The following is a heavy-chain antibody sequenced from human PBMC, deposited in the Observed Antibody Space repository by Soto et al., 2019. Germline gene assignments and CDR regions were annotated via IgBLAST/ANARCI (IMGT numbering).Heavy chain of an antibody. D-gene: IGHD3-3*01. J-gene: IGHJ4*02. V-gene: IGHV3-23*01. CDR3: AKPVTIFGVVAYYFDY. CDR1: GFTFSSYA. CDR2: ISGSGGST. Sequence: GGSLRLSCAASGFTFSSYAMSWVRQAPGKGLEWVSAISGSGGSTYYADSVKGRFTISRDNSKNTLYLQLNSLRAEDTAVYYCAKPVTIFGVVAYYFDYWGQGTLVTVSS.